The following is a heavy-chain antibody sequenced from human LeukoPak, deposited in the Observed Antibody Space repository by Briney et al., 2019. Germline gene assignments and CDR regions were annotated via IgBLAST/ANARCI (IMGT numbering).Heavy chain of an antibody. V-gene: IGHV3-11*01. CDR1: GFTFSDYY. CDR3: AKSFGADSYGLTPEGPGDAFDI. J-gene: IGHJ3*02. CDR2: IDMSGTTI. Sequence: GGSLRLSCAASGFTFSDYYMGWVRQAPGKGLEWVSYIDMSGTTIYYADSVKGRFTISRDNAKNSLFLQMNSLRAEDTAVYYCAKSFGADSYGLTPEGPGDAFDIWGQGTMVTVSS. D-gene: IGHD5-18*01.